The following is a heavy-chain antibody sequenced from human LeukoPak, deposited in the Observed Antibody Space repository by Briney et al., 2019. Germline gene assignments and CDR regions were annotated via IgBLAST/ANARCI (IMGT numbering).Heavy chain of an antibody. J-gene: IGHJ4*02. Sequence: PSETLSLTCTVSGGSISSYYWSWIRQPPGKGLEWIGYIYYSGSTNYNPSLKSRVTISVDTSKNQFSLKLSSVTAADTAVYYCARHVSCVSVFDFWGQGTLVTVSS. CDR1: GGSISSYY. CDR3: ARHVSCVSVFDF. V-gene: IGHV4-59*08. D-gene: IGHD5/OR15-5a*01. CDR2: IYYSGST.